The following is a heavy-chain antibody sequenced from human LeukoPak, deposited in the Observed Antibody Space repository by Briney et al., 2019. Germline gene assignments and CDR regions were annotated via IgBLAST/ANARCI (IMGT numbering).Heavy chain of an antibody. Sequence: PSETLSLTCAVYGGSFSGYYWSWIRQPPGKGLEWIGEINHSGSTNYNPSLKSRVTISVDTSKNQFSLKLGSVTAADRAVYYCARGRGTIFGVVITSWFDPWGQGTLVTVSS. CDR1: GGSFSGYY. J-gene: IGHJ5*02. CDR2: INHSGST. V-gene: IGHV4-34*01. CDR3: ARGRGTIFGVVITSWFDP. D-gene: IGHD3-3*01.